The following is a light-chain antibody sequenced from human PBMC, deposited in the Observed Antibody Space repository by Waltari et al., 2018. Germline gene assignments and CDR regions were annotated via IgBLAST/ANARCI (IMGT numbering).Light chain of an antibody. V-gene: IGLV1-44*01. J-gene: IGLJ3*02. CDR3: SXWXYSLSXRX. CDR2: GNS. Sequence: QSALTQEASVXGTVGXKVTLSCTGNXXNVGSYAVGWYQQISHGAPKTVMFGNSLPSGIPDRFSGSXSGTTASLXIXGLQPXDEADYYCSXWXYSLSXRXFXGGTKLTVL. CDR1: XXNVGSYA.